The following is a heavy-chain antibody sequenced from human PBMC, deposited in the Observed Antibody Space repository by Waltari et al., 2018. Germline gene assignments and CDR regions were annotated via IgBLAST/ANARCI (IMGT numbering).Heavy chain of an antibody. CDR3: ARIRGTLGHYYAMDV. D-gene: IGHD1-26*01. CDR1: GFSIPTYS. V-gene: IGHV3-48*01. CDR2: ISGSRSRGF. Sequence: DVQLVESGGGLVQPGGSLRLSCEGSGFSIPTYSQNWVRLAPGKGLEWVSFISGSRSRGFYYADSVKGRFTVSRDNDKNSLYLQMNNLRAEDTALYYCARIRGTLGHYYAMDVWGHGTTVTVSS. J-gene: IGHJ6*02.